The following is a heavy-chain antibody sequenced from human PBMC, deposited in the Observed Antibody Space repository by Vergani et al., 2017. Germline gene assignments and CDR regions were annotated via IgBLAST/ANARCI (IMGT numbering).Heavy chain of an antibody. V-gene: IGHV4-59*01. CDR3: AREGSGRDDAFDI. CDR1: GGSISSYY. Sequence: QVQLQESGPGLVKPSETLSLTCTVSGGSISSYYWSWIRQPPGKGLEWIGYIYYSGSTNYNPSLMSRVTISVDTSKNQFYLKLSSVTAADTAVYYCAREGSGRDDAFDIWGQGTMVTVSS. J-gene: IGHJ3*02. D-gene: IGHD6-19*01. CDR2: IYYSGST.